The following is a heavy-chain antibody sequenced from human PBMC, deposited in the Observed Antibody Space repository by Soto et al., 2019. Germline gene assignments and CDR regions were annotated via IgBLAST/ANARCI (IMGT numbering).Heavy chain of an antibody. CDR2: INPNSGGT. J-gene: IGHJ6*02. CDR1: GYTFTGYY. Sequence: ASVKVSCKASGYTFTGYYMHWVRQAPGQGLEWMGWINPNSGGTNYAQKFQGWVTMTRGTSISTAYMELSRLRSDDTAVYYCARDRRTVYWQQLVFYYYYGMDVWGQGTTVTSP. D-gene: IGHD6-13*01. V-gene: IGHV1-2*04. CDR3: ARDRRTVYWQQLVFYYYYGMDV.